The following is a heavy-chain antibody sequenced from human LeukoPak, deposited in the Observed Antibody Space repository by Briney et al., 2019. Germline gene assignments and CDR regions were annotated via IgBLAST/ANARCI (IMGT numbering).Heavy chain of an antibody. J-gene: IGHJ4*02. Sequence: ASVKVSCKASGYSFTGYYMHWVRQAPGQGLEWMRWISAYNGNTNYAQKLQGRVTMTTDTSTSTAYMELRSLRSDDTAVYYCAGDQRDGHLDYWGQGTLVTVSS. D-gene: IGHD2-8*01. CDR3: AGDQRDGHLDY. V-gene: IGHV1-18*04. CDR1: GYSFTGYY. CDR2: ISAYNGNT.